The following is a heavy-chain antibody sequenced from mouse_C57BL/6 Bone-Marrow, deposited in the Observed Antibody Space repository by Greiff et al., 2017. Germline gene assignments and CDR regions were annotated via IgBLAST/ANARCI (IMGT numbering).Heavy chain of an antibody. CDR2: IYPGDGDT. D-gene: IGHD2-3*01. J-gene: IGHJ3*01. V-gene: IGHV1-82*01. CDR1: GYAFSSSW. CDR3: ARWLLRAY. Sequence: QVQLQQSGPELVKPGASVKISCKASGYAFSSSWMNWVTQRPGKGLEWIGRIYPGDGDTNYNGKFKGKATLTADTSSSPASMQISSLTSEDAAVYLCARWLLRAYWGQGTLVTVSA.